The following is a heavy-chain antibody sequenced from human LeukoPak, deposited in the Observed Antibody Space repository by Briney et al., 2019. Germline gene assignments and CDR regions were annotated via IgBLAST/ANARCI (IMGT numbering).Heavy chain of an antibody. Sequence: PGGSLRLSCAASGFTFSSYWMSWVRQAPGKGLEWVANIKQDGSEKYYADSVKGRFTISRDNSKNTLYLQMNSLRAEDTAVYYCARGSITIFGVAGETLFDPWGQGTLVTVSS. V-gene: IGHV3-7*01. CDR3: ARGSITIFGVAGETLFDP. CDR2: IKQDGSEK. D-gene: IGHD3-3*01. CDR1: GFTFSSYW. J-gene: IGHJ5*02.